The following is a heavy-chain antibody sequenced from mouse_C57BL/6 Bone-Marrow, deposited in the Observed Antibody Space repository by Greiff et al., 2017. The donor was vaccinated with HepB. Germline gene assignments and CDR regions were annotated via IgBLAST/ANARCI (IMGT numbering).Heavy chain of an antibody. CDR2: INPGSGGT. CDR3: ARKYGNYLSYWYFDV. CDR1: GYAFTNYL. Sequence: VQLQQSGAELVRPGTSVKVSCKASGYAFTNYLIEWVKQRPGQGLEWIGVINPGSGGTNYNEKFKGKATLTADKSSSTAYMQLSSLTSEDSAVYFCARKYGNYLSYWYFDVWGTGTTVTVSS. V-gene: IGHV1-54*01. D-gene: IGHD2-10*02. J-gene: IGHJ1*03.